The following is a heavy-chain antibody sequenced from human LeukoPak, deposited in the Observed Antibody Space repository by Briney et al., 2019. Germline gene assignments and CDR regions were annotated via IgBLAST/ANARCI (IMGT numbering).Heavy chain of an antibody. V-gene: IGHV1-69*05. D-gene: IGHD6-13*01. CDR1: GGTFSSYA. CDR2: IIPSFGTA. J-gene: IGHJ6*03. CDR3: ASDLQLDRNYYYYMDV. Sequence: GSSVKVSCKASGGTFSSYAISWVRQAPGQGLEWMGGIIPSFGTANYAQKFQGRVTITTDESTSTAYLELSSLRAEDTAVYYCASDLQLDRNYYYYMDVWGKGTTVTVSS.